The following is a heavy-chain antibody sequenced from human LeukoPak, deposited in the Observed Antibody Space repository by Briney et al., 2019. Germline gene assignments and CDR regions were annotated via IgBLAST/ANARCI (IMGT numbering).Heavy chain of an antibody. CDR3: ATRQGYYFDY. CDR2: ISSSGGST. V-gene: IGHV3-23*01. Sequence: QPGGSLRLSCSASGFTFSSYAMSWVRQAPGKGLEWVSVISSSGGSTSYADSVKGRFTISRDNSKNTLYLQMNSLRAEDTAVYYCATRQGYYFDYWGQGTLVTVSS. J-gene: IGHJ4*02. CDR1: GFTFSSYA.